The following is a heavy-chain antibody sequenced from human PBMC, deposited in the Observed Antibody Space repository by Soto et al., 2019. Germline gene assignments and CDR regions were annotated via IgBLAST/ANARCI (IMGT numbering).Heavy chain of an antibody. Sequence: PSETLSLTCTVSGGSISSGDYYWSWIRQPPGKGLEWIGYIYYSGSTYYNPSLKSRVTISVDTSKNQFSLKLSSVTAADTAVYYCARGDAGSLLNYWGQGTLVTVSS. V-gene: IGHV4-30-4*01. CDR3: ARGDAGSLLNY. D-gene: IGHD2-15*01. CDR2: IYYSGST. J-gene: IGHJ4*02. CDR1: GGSISSGDYY.